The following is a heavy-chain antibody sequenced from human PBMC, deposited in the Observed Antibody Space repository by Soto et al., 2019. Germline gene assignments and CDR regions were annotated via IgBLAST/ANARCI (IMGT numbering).Heavy chain of an antibody. CDR1: GGSISSGGYY. CDR2: IYYSGST. Sequence: QVQLQESGPGLVKPSQTLSLTCTVSGGSISSGGYYWSRIRQHPGKGLEWLGYIYYSGSTYYNPSLKSRVTISVDTSKNQFSLKLSSVTAADTAVYSCARGGLAYDFWSGYYDYWGQGTLVTVSS. J-gene: IGHJ4*02. CDR3: ARGGLAYDFWSGYYDY. D-gene: IGHD3-3*01. V-gene: IGHV4-31*03.